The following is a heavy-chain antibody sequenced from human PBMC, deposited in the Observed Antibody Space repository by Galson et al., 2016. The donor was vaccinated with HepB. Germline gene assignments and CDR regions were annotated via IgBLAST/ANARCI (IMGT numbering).Heavy chain of an antibody. CDR3: ARGDRFTYGWGGIY. V-gene: IGHV1-69*01. Sequence: CKAPGGSFSTYAISWVRQAPGQGLEWMGGIIPMLRTPNYAQKFQGRLTITADESTSTVYMDLNSLRSEDTAVYYCARGDRFTYGWGGIYWGQGTLVTVSS. J-gene: IGHJ4*02. CDR2: IIPMLRTP. CDR1: GGSFSTYA. D-gene: IGHD5-18*01.